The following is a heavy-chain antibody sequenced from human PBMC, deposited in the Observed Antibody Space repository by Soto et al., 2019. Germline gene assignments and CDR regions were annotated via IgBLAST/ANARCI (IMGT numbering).Heavy chain of an antibody. CDR3: TTVGMGSSWYIFTRPLGRYGMDV. Sequence: PGGSLRLSCAASGFTFSNAWMNWVRQAPGKGLEWVGRIKSKTDGGTTDCAAPVKGRFTISRDDSKNTLYLQMNSLKTEDTAVYYCTTVGMGSSWYIFTRPLGRYGMDVWGQGTTVTVSS. CDR2: IKSKTDGGTT. CDR1: GFTFSNAW. J-gene: IGHJ6*02. D-gene: IGHD6-13*01. V-gene: IGHV3-15*07.